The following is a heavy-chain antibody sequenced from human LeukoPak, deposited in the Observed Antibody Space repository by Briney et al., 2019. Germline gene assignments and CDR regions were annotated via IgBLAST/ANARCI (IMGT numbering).Heavy chain of an antibody. CDR2: IYYSGST. J-gene: IGHJ4*02. Sequence: SETLSLTCTVSGGSISSYYWSWIRQPPGKGLEWIGYIYYSGSTNYNPSLKSRVTISVDTSKNQFSLKLSSVTAADTAVYYCARDPGGDHWGQGTLVTVSS. CDR1: GGSISSYY. D-gene: IGHD6-25*01. CDR3: ARDPGGDH. V-gene: IGHV4-59*12.